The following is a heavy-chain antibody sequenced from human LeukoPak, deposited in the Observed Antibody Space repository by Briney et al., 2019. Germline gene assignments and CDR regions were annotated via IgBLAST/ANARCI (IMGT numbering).Heavy chain of an antibody. J-gene: IGHJ4*02. D-gene: IGHD3-3*01. CDR2: IYYSGST. V-gene: IGHV4-39*01. CDR1: GGSISSSSYY. Sequence: PSETLSLTCTVSGGSISSSSYYWGWIRQPPGKGLEWNGSIYYSGSTYYNPSLKSRVTISVDTSKNQFSLKLSSVTAADTAVYYCSALAMCGVATCDYWGQGTLVTVSS. CDR3: SALAMCGVATCDY.